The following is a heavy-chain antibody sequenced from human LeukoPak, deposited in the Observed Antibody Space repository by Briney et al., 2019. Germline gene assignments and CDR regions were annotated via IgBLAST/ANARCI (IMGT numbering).Heavy chain of an antibody. D-gene: IGHD2-2*01. J-gene: IGHJ4*02. CDR1: GFTFSSYA. CDR2: ISDSGGST. Sequence: GGSLRLSCAASGFTFSSYAMSWVRQAPGKGLEWVSAISDSGGSTYYADSVKGRFTVSRDNSKNTMYLQMNSLRAEDTAVYYCAKDRRACSSSSCYYRFDYWGQGTLVTVSS. V-gene: IGHV3-23*01. CDR3: AKDRRACSSSSCYYRFDY.